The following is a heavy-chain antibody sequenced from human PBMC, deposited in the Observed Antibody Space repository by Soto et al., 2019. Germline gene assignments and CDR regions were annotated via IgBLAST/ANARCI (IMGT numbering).Heavy chain of an antibody. CDR1: GDTFTSYY. Sequence: ASVKVSCKAPGDTFTSYYLNWVRQAPGQGLEWMGVINPHGGSTKYAQKFQGRITMTRDTSRSTVYMELSILRTDDTNIYDCARSSGGNFGIIIEGSKGLVPCGQGTLDTV. V-gene: IGHV1-46*01. CDR3: ARSSGGNFGIIIEGSKGLVP. D-gene: IGHD3-3*01. CDR2: INPHGGST. J-gene: IGHJ5*02.